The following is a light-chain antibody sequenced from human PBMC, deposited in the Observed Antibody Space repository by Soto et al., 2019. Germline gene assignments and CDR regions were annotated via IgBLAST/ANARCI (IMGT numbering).Light chain of an antibody. CDR2: GAS. V-gene: IGKV1-9*01. CDR1: QVISSY. CDR3: QQLDSYPRT. J-gene: IGKJ1*01. Sequence: IQLTQSPSSLSASVGDRVTITCRASQVISSYLAWYQQKPGKAPKLLIYGASTLQSGVPSRFSGRGSGTDFTLTIGSLQPEDFGTYYCQQLDSYPRTFGQGTKVEIK.